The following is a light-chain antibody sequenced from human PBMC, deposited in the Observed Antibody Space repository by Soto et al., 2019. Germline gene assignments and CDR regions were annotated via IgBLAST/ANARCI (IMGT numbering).Light chain of an antibody. V-gene: IGKV3-20*01. J-gene: IGKJ1*01. CDR1: QSVGRNY. CDR2: GAS. Sequence: EIVLTQSPGTQSLSPGERATLSCRASQSVGRNYLAWYQQKPGQAPRLLIYGASSRATGIPDSFSGSGSGTDFTLTISRLEPEDFAVYYCQQYASSPLTFGQGTKVEIK. CDR3: QQYASSPLT.